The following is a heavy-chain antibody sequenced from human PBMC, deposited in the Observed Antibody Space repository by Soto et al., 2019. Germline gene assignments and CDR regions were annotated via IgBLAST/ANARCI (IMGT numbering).Heavy chain of an antibody. J-gene: IGHJ6*02. D-gene: IGHD2-21*02. V-gene: IGHV3-7*03. CDR3: ARDHLILPAHDFFYGSDV. Sequence: DVKLVESGGGLVQPGDSLRLSCEDSGFTFSMYSMSWVRQSPGKGLEWVAKIPQDGVDGHYADSVKGRFIISRDNDKNSLHLQLNNLRAEDTAVYYCARDHLILPAHDFFYGSDVWGRGATVTVSS. CDR2: IPQDGVDG. CDR1: GFTFSMYS.